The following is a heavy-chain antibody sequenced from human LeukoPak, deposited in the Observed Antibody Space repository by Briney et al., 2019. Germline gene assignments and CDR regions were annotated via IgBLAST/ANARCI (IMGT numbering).Heavy chain of an antibody. D-gene: IGHD3-10*01. V-gene: IGHV3-53*01. CDR3: ASFANHYDSGTMHFDL. Sequence: GRSLRLSCAASGFTVSSRYMSWVRQAPGKGLEYVSVIYSGGSTNYADSVKGRFTISRDISKNTLSLQMNSLTAEDTAVYYCASFANHYDSGTMHFDLWGRGTLVTVSS. CDR1: GFTVSSRY. CDR2: IYSGGST. J-gene: IGHJ2*01.